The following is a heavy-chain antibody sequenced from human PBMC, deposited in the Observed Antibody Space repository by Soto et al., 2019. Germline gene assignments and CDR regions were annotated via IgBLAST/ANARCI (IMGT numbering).Heavy chain of an antibody. Sequence: ASVKVSCKASGYTFTNYDINWVRQATGQGPEWMGWMNPNSGNTGYAQKFQGRITMTRDTSIGTAYMELNSLTSDDTAVYYCATYCSGGSCNVYSGQGTPVTVST. V-gene: IGHV1-8*01. CDR2: MNPNSGNT. CDR3: ATYCSGGSCNVY. D-gene: IGHD2-15*01. CDR1: GYTFTNYD. J-gene: IGHJ4*02.